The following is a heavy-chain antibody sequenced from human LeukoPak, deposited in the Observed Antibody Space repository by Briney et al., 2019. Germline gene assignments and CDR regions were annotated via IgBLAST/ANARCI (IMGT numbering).Heavy chain of an antibody. CDR2: ISAYNGNT. V-gene: IGHV1-18*01. CDR3: ARGFGGWRYFDWLPQYYFDY. CDR1: GYIFTSYA. J-gene: IGHJ4*02. Sequence: ASVKVSCKASGYIFTSYAMNWVRQAPGQGLEWMGWISAYNGNTNYAQKLQGRVTMTTDTSTSTAYMELRSLRSDDTAVYYCARGFGGWRYFDWLPQYYFDYWGQGTQVTVSS. D-gene: IGHD3-9*01.